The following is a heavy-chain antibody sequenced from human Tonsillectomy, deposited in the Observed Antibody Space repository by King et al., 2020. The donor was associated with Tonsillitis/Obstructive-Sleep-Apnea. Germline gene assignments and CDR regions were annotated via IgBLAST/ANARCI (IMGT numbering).Heavy chain of an antibody. D-gene: IGHD1-26*01. CDR2: ISSSGSTI. V-gene: IGHV3-48*03. J-gene: IGHJ4*02. CDR1: GFTFSNYE. Sequence: VQLVESGGGLVQPGRSLRLSCAASGFTFSNYEMNWVRQAPGKGLEWVSYISSSGSTIYYADSVKGRFTISRDNARSSVYLQMNSLRADDTAVYYCARDGSGVGATPDYWGQGTLVTVSS. CDR3: ARDGSGVGATPDY.